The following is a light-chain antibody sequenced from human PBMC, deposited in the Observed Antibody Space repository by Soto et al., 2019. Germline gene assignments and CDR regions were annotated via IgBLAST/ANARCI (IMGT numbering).Light chain of an antibody. CDR3: SLYTGSSTLV. J-gene: IGLJ3*02. CDR1: SSDVGGYNY. V-gene: IGLV2-14*01. CDR2: DVS. Sequence: QSVLTQPASVSGSPGQSITISCTGTSSDVGGYNYVSWYQQHPGKAPKLMIYDVSNRPSGVSNRFSGSKSGNTASLTISGLRAEEEADYYCSLYTGSSTLVFGGGTRLPVL.